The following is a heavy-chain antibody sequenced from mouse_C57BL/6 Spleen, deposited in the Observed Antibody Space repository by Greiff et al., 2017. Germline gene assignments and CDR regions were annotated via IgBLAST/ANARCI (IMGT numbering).Heavy chain of an antibody. CDR3: AIGRGAWFAY. J-gene: IGHJ3*01. CDR1: GYTFTDYY. Sequence: VQLQQSGPELVKPGASVKISCKASGYTFTDYYMNWVKQSHGKSLEWIGDINPNNGGTSYNQKFKGKATLTVDKSSSTAYMELRSLTSEDSAVYYCAIGRGAWFAYWGQGTLVTVSA. CDR2: INPNNGGT. V-gene: IGHV1-26*01.